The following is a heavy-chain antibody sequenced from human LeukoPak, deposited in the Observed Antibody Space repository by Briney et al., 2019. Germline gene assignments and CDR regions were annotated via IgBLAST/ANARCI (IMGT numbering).Heavy chain of an antibody. CDR3: ASSGSGSQYYMDV. Sequence: SVKVSSKASGGTFGSYTISWVRQAPGQGLEWMGRIIPILGIANYAQKFQGRVTITADKSTSTAYMELSSLRSEDTAVYYCASSGSGSQYYMDVWGKGTTVTVSS. CDR1: GGTFGSYT. CDR2: IIPILGIA. V-gene: IGHV1-69*02. J-gene: IGHJ6*03. D-gene: IGHD3-10*01.